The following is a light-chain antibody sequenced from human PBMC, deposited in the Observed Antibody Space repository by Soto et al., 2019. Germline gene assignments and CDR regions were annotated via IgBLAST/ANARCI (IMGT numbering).Light chain of an antibody. Sequence: QLVLTQPPSASGTPGQRVTISCSGTSTNIGSNYVYWYQQHPGTAPKLLIYRDNQRPSGVPVRFSGSKSGSSATLAISGFRSEDEDDDYCAACDDSSSGPWVFGGGTKLTVL. J-gene: IGLJ3*02. V-gene: IGLV1-47*01. CDR2: RDN. CDR3: AACDDSSSGPWV. CDR1: STNIGSNY.